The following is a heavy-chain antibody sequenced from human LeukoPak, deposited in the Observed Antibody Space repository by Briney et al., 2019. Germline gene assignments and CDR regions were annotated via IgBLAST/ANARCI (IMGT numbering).Heavy chain of an antibody. D-gene: IGHD5/OR15-5a*01. CDR2: IRYDGSNK. Sequence: PGGSLRLSCAASGFTFSNYGMHWVRQAPGKGLEWVAFIRYDGSNKYYADSVKGRFTISRDNSKNTLYLQMNSLRAEDTAVYYRAKNYGSTFRYFDLWGRGTLVTVSS. CDR3: AKNYGSTFRYFDL. V-gene: IGHV3-30*02. J-gene: IGHJ2*01. CDR1: GFTFSNYG.